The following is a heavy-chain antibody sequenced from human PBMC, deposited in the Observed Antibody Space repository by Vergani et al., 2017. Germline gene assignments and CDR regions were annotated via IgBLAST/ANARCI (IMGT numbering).Heavy chain of an antibody. CDR1: GFSLSTSGMR. Sequence: QVTLKESGPALVKPTQTLTLTCTFSGFSLSTSGMRVSWIRQPPGKALEWLGRIDWDDDKFYSTSLKTRLTISKDTSKNQVVLTMTNMDPVDTATYYCARTGYGGNSVFDYWGQGTLVTVS. V-gene: IGHV2-70*04. CDR2: IDWDDDK. CDR3: ARTGYGGNSVFDY. D-gene: IGHD4-23*01. J-gene: IGHJ4*02.